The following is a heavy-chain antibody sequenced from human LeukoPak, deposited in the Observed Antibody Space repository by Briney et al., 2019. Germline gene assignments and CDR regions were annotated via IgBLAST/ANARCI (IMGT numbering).Heavy chain of an antibody. CDR1: GGTFSSYA. J-gene: IGHJ4*02. CDR2: IIPIFGTA. D-gene: IGHD4-23*01. CDR3: AARDRKYGGNSGSDY. Sequence: PVASVKVSCKASGGTFSSYAISWVRQAPGLGLEWMGGIIPIFGTANYAQKFQGRVTITADESTSTAYMELSSLRSEDTAVYYCAARDRKYGGNSGSDYWGQGTLVTVSS. V-gene: IGHV1-69*13.